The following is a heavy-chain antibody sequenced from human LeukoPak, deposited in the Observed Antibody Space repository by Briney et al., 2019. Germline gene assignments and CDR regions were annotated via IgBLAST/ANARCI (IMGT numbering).Heavy chain of an antibody. V-gene: IGHV1-2*02. J-gene: IGHJ4*02. Sequence: ASVTVSCKASGYTFTGYYMHWVRQAPGQGLEWMGWINPNSGGTNYAQKFQGRVTMTRDTSISTAYMELSRLRSDDTAVYYCARVVTGTTSILGDYWGQGTLVTVSS. D-gene: IGHD1-7*01. CDR1: GYTFTGYY. CDR3: ARVVTGTTSILGDY. CDR2: INPNSGGT.